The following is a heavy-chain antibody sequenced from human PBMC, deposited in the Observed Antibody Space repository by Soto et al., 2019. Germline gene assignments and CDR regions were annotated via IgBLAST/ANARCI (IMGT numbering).Heavy chain of an antibody. CDR1: GFTFSSYA. CDR2: LSSDGGDK. CDR3: ASTTRFGEFPLYGMDV. J-gene: IGHJ6*02. V-gene: IGHV3-30-3*01. D-gene: IGHD3-10*01. Sequence: GGSLRLSCAASGFTFSSYAMHWVRQAPGKGLEWVAVLSSDGGDKYYTDSVKGRFTISRDNSKNTLYLQLNSLRAEDTAVYYCASTTRFGEFPLYGMDVWGQGTTVTVSS.